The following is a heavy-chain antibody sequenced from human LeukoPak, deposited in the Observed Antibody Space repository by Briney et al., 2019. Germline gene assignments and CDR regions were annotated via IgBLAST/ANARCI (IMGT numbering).Heavy chain of an antibody. V-gene: IGHV3-23*01. Sequence: PGGSLRLSCAASGLVFGKYAMAWVRQAPGKGLECVSIISDDSSFTYYLDSVKGRSTIFRDNSKNTLYLHMNSLKAEDTAVYYCAKGRCSGPDCDSFDYWGQGTLVTVSS. CDR2: ISDDSSFT. D-gene: IGHD2-21*02. CDR3: AKGRCSGPDCDSFDY. CDR1: GLVFGKYA. J-gene: IGHJ4*02.